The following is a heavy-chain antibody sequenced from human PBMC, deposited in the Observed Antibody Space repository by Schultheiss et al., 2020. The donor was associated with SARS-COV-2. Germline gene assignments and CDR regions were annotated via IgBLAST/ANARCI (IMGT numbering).Heavy chain of an antibody. V-gene: IGHV4-30-2*03. CDR1: GGSISSGGYS. D-gene: IGHD6-13*01. J-gene: IGHJ4*02. CDR2: IYHSGST. Sequence: SQTLSLTCAVSGGSISSGGYSWSWIRQPPGKGLEWIGSIYHSGSTYYNPSLKSRVTISVDTSKNQFSLKLSSVTAADTAVYYCASSSWYYADYWGQGTLVTVSS. CDR3: ASSSWYYADY.